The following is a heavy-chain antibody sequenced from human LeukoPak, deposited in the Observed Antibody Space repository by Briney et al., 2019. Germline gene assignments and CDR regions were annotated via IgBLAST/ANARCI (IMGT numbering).Heavy chain of an antibody. CDR2: INHSGST. Sequence: PSETLSLTCAVYGGSFSGYYWSWIRQPPGKGLEWIGEINHSGSTNYNPSLKSRVTISVDTSKNQFSLKLSSVTAADTAVYYCARVGSSGYALYFDYWGQGTLVTVSS. CDR3: ARVGSSGYALYFDY. D-gene: IGHD3-22*01. CDR1: GGSFSGYY. V-gene: IGHV4-34*01. J-gene: IGHJ4*02.